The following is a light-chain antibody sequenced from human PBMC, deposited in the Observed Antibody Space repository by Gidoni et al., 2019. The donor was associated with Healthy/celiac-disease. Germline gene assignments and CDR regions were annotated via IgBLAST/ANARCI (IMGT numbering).Light chain of an antibody. CDR3: QQYNSYSPWT. CDR1: QSISSW. V-gene: IGKV1-5*03. Sequence: DIQMTQSPSTLSASVGDRVTITCRASQSISSWLAWYQQKPGKAPKLLIYKESSLESGVPSRFSGSGSGTEFTLTISSLQPDDFATYYCQQYNSYSPWTFTQGTKVEIK. J-gene: IGKJ1*01. CDR2: KES.